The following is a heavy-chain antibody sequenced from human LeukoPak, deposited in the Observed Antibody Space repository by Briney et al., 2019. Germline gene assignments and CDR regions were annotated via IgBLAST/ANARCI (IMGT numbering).Heavy chain of an antibody. V-gene: IGHV4-4*08. Sequence: SETLSLTCDVSGGPISNYYWTWIRQPPGKGLEWLGFIYNGATTNYNPSLKSRVTISVDTSKNQFSLRLSSVTAADTAMYYCARVTTAWYVVGYWGQGTLVTVSS. D-gene: IGHD6-13*01. CDR3: ARVTTAWYVVGY. J-gene: IGHJ4*02. CDR2: IYNGATT. CDR1: GGPISNYY.